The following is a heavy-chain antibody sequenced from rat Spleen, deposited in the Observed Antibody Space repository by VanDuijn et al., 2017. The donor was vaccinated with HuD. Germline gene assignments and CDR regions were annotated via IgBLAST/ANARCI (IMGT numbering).Heavy chain of an antibody. CDR1: GFTFSDYH. Sequence: EVELVESGGGLVQPGRSLKLSCAASGFTFSDYHMAWVRQAPKKGLEWVASISYEGGSTYYRDSVKGRFTISRDNAKSSLYLQMDSLRSEDTATYYCATAGARVSRFAYWGQGVVVTVSS. V-gene: IGHV5-20*01. D-gene: IGHD1-4*01. CDR2: ISYEGGST. CDR3: ATAGARVSRFAY. J-gene: IGHJ2*01.